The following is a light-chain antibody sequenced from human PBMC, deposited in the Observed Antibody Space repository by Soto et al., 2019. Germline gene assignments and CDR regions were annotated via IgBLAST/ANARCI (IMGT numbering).Light chain of an antibody. Sequence: EIVLTQSPGTLSLSPGERATLSCRASQSVSSSYLAWYQQKSGQAPRLLIYGASSRATGIPDRFSGSGSGTDFTLTISRLEPEDFAVYYCQQYGSSLITFGQGTRLEI. J-gene: IGKJ5*01. CDR2: GAS. CDR1: QSVSSSY. V-gene: IGKV3-20*01. CDR3: QQYGSSLIT.